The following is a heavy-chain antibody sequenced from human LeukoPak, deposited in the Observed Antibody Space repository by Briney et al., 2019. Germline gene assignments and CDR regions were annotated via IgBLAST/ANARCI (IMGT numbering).Heavy chain of an antibody. CDR1: GFTFSSYT. CDR2: ISYDGSNK. J-gene: IGHJ4*02. V-gene: IGHV3-30*04. D-gene: IGHD3-3*01. Sequence: GGSLRLSCAASGFTFSSYTMHWVRQTPGKGLEWVAVISYDGSNKYYADSVKGRFTTSRDNAKNTLFLQMNSLRAEDTAVYYCTRDFDFSSAIWGQGTLVTVSS. CDR3: TRDFDFSSAI.